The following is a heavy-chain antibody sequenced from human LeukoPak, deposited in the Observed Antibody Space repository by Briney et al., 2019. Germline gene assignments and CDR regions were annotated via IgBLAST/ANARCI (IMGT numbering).Heavy chain of an antibody. Sequence: PSGTLSLTCAVSGGSISSSNWWSWVRQPPGKGLEWIGRVSHTGSTDYNPSLRSRVIVSVDTSKDQFSLKLSSVTAADTAVYYCARVDGWAYSGYDAFAFLRAPWGQGTLVTVSS. J-gene: IGHJ5*02. CDR1: GGSISSSNW. D-gene: IGHD5-12*01. CDR3: ARVDGWAYSGYDAFAFLRAP. V-gene: IGHV4-4*02. CDR2: VSHTGST.